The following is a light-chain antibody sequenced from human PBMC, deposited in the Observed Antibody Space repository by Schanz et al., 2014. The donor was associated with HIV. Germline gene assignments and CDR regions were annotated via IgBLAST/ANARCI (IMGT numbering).Light chain of an antibody. V-gene: IGKV1-5*03. J-gene: IGKJ5*01. CDR1: QTISTL. CDR3: QQYNDWPPIT. Sequence: DIQMTQSPSTLSASVGDRVTITCRASQTISTLLAWYQQKPGKAPRLLMYRASTLESGVPSRFSGSGSGTDFTLTISSLQSEDFAVYYCQQYNDWPPITFGQGTRLEIK. CDR2: RAS.